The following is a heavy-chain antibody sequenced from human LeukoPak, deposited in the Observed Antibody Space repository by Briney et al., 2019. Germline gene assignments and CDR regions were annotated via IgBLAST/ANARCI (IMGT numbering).Heavy chain of an antibody. CDR1: GYTFTGYY. CDR2: INPNSGGT. D-gene: IGHD4-11*01. J-gene: IGHJ4*02. CDR3: ARENPTYSNYGAFDY. Sequence: ASVKVSCKASGYTFTGYYMHWVRQAPGQGLEWMGWINPNSGGTNYAQKFQGRVTMTRDTSISTAYMELSRLRSDDTAVYYCARENPTYSNYGAFDYWGQGTLVTVSS. V-gene: IGHV1-2*02.